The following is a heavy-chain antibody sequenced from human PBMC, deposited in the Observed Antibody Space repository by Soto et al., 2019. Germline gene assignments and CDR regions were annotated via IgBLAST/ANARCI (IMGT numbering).Heavy chain of an antibody. CDR3: ARMSYFYDKWYFDL. CDR2: MSRSGST. CDR1: GGSINTNTYY. V-gene: IGHV4-39*02. J-gene: IGHJ2*01. Sequence: SETLSLTCAVSGGSINTNTYYWGWIRQPPGKGLEWIGSMSRSGSTHYNPSLKSRLTISLDMSKNHFSLDLRSVTAADTATYYCARMSYFYDKWYFDLWGRGTLVTVSS. D-gene: IGHD3-22*01.